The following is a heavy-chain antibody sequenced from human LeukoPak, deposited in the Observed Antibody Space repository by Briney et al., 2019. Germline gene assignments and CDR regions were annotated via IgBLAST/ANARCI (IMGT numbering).Heavy chain of an antibody. D-gene: IGHD6-13*01. CDR2: ISGGGST. Sequence: GGSLRLSCPASGITVSSNYMSWVRQAPGKGLECVSLISGGGSTYHADSVKGRFTISRDNSKNTLYLQMNNVRGEDTAVYYCARPHSSSWNHAFDIWGQGTVVAVSS. V-gene: IGHV3-53*01. J-gene: IGHJ3*02. CDR1: GITVSSNY. CDR3: ARPHSSSWNHAFDI.